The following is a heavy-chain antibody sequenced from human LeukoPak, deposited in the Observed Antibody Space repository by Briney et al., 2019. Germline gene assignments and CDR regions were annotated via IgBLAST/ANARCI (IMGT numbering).Heavy chain of an antibody. CDR2: IYPGDSDT. CDR1: GYSFTSYW. D-gene: IGHD2-2*01. J-gene: IGHJ4*02. CDR3: ARLTGCSSTSCYYPGY. V-gene: IGHV5-51*01. Sequence: RGESLKISCKGSGYSFTSYWIGRGRQMPGKGLEWVGMIYPGDSDTRYSPSFQGQVTISADKSISTAYLQWSSLKASDTAMYYCARLTGCSSTSCYYPGYWGQGTLVTVSS.